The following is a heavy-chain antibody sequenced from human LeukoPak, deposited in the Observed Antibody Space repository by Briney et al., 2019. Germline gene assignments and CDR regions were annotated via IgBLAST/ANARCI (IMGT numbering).Heavy chain of an antibody. CDR3: ARGVDYGSGSLSYCYYYMDV. D-gene: IGHD3-10*01. CDR2: ITSYNGNT. J-gene: IGHJ6*03. CDR1: GYTFTSYS. V-gene: IGHV1-18*01. Sequence: ASVKVSCKASGYTFTSYSINWVRQAPGQGLEWMGWITSYNGNTNYAHKLQGRVTMTTDTSTSTAYMELRSLRSDDTAVYYCARGVDYGSGSLSYCYYYMDVWGKGTTVTVSS.